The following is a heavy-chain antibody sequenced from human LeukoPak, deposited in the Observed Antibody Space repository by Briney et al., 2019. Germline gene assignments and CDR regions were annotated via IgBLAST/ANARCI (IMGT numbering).Heavy chain of an antibody. J-gene: IGHJ4*02. V-gene: IGHV3-23*03. CDR1: GFTFSSYS. CDR3: AKARGYSYGPYSSGDY. CDR2: IYSGGST. Sequence: GGSLRLSCAASGFTFSSYSMNWVRQAPGKGLEWLSVIYSGGSTYYADSVKGRFTISRDNSKNTLYLQMNSLRAEDTAVYYCAKARGYSYGPYSSGDYWGQGTLVTVSS. D-gene: IGHD5-18*01.